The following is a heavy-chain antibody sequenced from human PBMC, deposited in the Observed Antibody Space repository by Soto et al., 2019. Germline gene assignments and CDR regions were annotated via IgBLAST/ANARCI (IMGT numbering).Heavy chain of an antibody. D-gene: IGHD5-12*01. CDR1: GYTLTELS. CDR2: FDPEDGET. CDR3: ATRYSGKTISDY. Sequence: VASVKVSCKVSGYTLTELSMHWVRQAPGKGLEWMGGFDPEDGETIYAQKFQGRVTMTEDTSTDTAYMELSSLRSEDTAVYYCATRYSGKTISDYWGQGTLVTVSS. J-gene: IGHJ4*02. V-gene: IGHV1-24*01.